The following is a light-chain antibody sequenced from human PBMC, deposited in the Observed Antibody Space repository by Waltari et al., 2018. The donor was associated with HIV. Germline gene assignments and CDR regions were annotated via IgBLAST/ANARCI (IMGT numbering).Light chain of an antibody. Sequence: QSVLTQPPSASGTPGQRVTISCSGSSANIGSNYVYWYQQLPGTAPKLLIYRNPHRPSGVPDRFSGSKSGTSAALAVSGLRSEDEADYYCAAWDDGLSGVVFGGGTKLTVL. CDR1: SANIGSNY. CDR2: RNP. J-gene: IGLJ2*01. CDR3: AAWDDGLSGVV. V-gene: IGLV1-47*01.